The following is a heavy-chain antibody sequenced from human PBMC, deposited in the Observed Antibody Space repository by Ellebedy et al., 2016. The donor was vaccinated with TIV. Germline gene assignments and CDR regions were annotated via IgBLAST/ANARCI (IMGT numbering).Heavy chain of an antibody. Sequence: GESLKISCAASGFTFSSYAMSWVRQAPGKGLEWVSIISGTGGSTNYADSVKGRFTISRDNSKSTLDLQMSSLRAEDTAVYYCAKDRTPGDGYWVFDFWGQGTLVTVST. D-gene: IGHD5-18*01. CDR3: AKDRTPGDGYWVFDF. V-gene: IGHV3-23*01. J-gene: IGHJ4*02. CDR1: GFTFSSYA. CDR2: ISGTGGST.